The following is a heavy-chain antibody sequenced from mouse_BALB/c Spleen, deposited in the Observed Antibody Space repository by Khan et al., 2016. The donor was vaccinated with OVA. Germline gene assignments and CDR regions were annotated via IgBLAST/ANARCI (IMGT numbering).Heavy chain of an antibody. D-gene: IGHD1-1*01. CDR2: IYTFDRYT. Sequence: QVQLQQPGTELVRPGASVRLSCKASGYTFTSYWINWVKQRPGQGLEWIGNIYTFDRYTNYNQKLRDKANLTVDKSSSAAYMQLSSHPSEASADYNGTSVSYYGSSAYDAMDYWGQGTSLTVSS. CDR3: TSVSYYGSSAYDAMDY. V-gene: IGHV1-69*02. CDR1: GYTFTSYW. J-gene: IGHJ4*01.